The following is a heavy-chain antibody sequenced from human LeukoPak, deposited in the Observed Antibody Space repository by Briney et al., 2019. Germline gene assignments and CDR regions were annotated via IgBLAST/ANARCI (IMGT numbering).Heavy chain of an antibody. Sequence: SETLSLXCAVYGGSFSGYYWSWIRQPPGKGLEWIGEINHSGSTNYNPSLRSRVTISVDTSKNQFSLKLSSVTAADTAVYYCARSRYDSSGYDYWGQGTLVTVSS. D-gene: IGHD3-22*01. V-gene: IGHV4-34*01. J-gene: IGHJ4*02. CDR2: INHSGST. CDR1: GGSFSGYY. CDR3: ARSRYDSSGYDY.